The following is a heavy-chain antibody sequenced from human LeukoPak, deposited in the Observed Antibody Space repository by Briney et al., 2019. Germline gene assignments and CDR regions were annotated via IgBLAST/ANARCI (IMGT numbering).Heavy chain of an antibody. D-gene: IGHD3-16*01. V-gene: IGHV1-8*01. CDR2: VNTATGNT. CDR1: GYSFTIYD. J-gene: IGHJ4*02. CDR3: ARVWGPTPIHYFDY. Sequence: ASVKVSCKTSGYSFTIYDINWLRQAPGQGPEWMGWVNTATGNTGYAQKFQGRVSMTRDTSRTTAYMELRGLTSEDTAVYFCARVWGPTPIHYFDYWGQGSLVTVSP.